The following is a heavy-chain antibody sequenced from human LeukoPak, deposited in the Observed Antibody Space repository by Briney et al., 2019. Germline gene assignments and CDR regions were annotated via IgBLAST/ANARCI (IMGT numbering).Heavy chain of an antibody. CDR3: AKVMSQLWARGGFDY. J-gene: IGHJ4*02. CDR1: GFTFGSYG. D-gene: IGHD5-18*01. CDR2: ISYDGSNK. V-gene: IGHV3-30*18. Sequence: GGSLRLSCAASGFTFGSYGMHWVRQAPGKGLEWVAVISYDGSNKYYADSVKGRFTISRDNSKNTLYLQMNSLRAEDTAVYYCAKVMSQLWARGGFDYWGQGTLVTVSS.